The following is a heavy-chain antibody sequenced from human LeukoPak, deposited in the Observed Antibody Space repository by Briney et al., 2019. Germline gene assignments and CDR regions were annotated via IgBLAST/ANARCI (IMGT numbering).Heavy chain of an antibody. V-gene: IGHV4-30-4*01. D-gene: IGHD3-22*01. J-gene: IGHJ4*02. CDR3: ARGPYYYDSSGYFGIDY. Sequence: SQTLSLTCTVSGGSISSGDYYWSWIRQPPGQGLEWIGYIYYSGSTYYNPSLKSRVTISVDTSKNQFSLKLSSVTAADTAVYYCARGPYYYDSSGYFGIDYWGQGTLVTVSS. CDR2: IYYSGST. CDR1: GGSISSGDYY.